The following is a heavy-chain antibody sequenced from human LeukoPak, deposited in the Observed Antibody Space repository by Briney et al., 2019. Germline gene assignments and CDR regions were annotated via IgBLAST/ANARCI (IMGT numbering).Heavy chain of an antibody. CDR1: GYTFTSYY. J-gene: IGHJ4*02. CDR3: ARNSGSGFDY. V-gene: IGHV1-46*01. D-gene: IGHD2-15*01. Sequence: GASVKVSCKASGYTFTSYYMLWVRQAPGQGLEWMGRIDPSGGSTSYAQKFQGRVTMTRDTSTSTVYMELSSLRSEDTAAYYCARNSGSGFDYWGQGTLVTVSS. CDR2: IDPSGGST.